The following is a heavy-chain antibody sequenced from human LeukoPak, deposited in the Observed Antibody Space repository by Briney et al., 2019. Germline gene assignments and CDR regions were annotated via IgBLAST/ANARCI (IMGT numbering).Heavy chain of an antibody. Sequence: SETLSLTCTVSGGSISGYYWVWIRQPPGKGLEWIGYIYYSGTTYCNPSLKSRVTISVDTSKNQFSLKVSSVTAADTAVYYCARESTTGSYLRDYYYYGMDVWGQGTTVTVSS. D-gene: IGHD1-26*01. CDR2: IYYSGTT. J-gene: IGHJ6*02. V-gene: IGHV4-59*12. CDR1: GGSISGYY. CDR3: ARESTTGSYLRDYYYYGMDV.